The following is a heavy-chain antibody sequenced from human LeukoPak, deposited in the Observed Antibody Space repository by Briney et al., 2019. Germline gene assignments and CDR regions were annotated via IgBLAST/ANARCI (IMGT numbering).Heavy chain of an antibody. CDR2: IYYSGST. CDR1: GGSISSNDYY. Sequence: SETLSLTCTVSGGSISSNDYYWDWIRQPPGMGLEYIGSIYYSGSTYYNPSLKSRVTISVDTSKNQFSLKLSSVTAADTAVYYCARHRGSSPLFDYWGQGTLVTVSS. CDR3: ARHRGSSPLFDY. J-gene: IGHJ4*02. D-gene: IGHD6-6*01. V-gene: IGHV4-39*01.